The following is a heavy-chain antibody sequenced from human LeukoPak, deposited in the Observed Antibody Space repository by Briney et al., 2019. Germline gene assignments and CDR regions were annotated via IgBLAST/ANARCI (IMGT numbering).Heavy chain of an antibody. CDR2: ISYDGSNK. Sequence: PGGSLRLSCAASGFTFSSYGMHWVRQAPGKGREWVAVISYDGSNKYYADSVKGRFTISRDNSKNTLYLQMNSLRAEDTAVYYCAKLRNDDYGDTRAFDIWGQGTMVTVSS. CDR3: AKLRNDDYGDTRAFDI. CDR1: GFTFSSYG. V-gene: IGHV3-30*18. D-gene: IGHD4-17*01. J-gene: IGHJ3*02.